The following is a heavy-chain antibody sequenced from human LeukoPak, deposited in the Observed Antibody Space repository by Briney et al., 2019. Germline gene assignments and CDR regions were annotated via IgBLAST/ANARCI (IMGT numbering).Heavy chain of an antibody. J-gene: IGHJ3*02. D-gene: IGHD2-21*02. V-gene: IGHV3-53*01. CDR2: IYSGGSI. CDR1: GFTVSTNH. CDR3: ARASRVTTRLDAFDI. Sequence: GSLRLSCAASGFTVSTNHMSWVRQTPGKGLEWVSTIYSGGSIYYADSVKGRFTISRDNSKNTLYLQMNSLRVEDTAVYYCARASRVTTRLDAFDIWGQGTWSPSLQ.